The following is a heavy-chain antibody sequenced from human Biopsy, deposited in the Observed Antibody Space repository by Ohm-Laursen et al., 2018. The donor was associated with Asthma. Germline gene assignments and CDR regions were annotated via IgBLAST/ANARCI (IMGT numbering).Heavy chain of an antibody. V-gene: IGHV3-23*01. CDR2: ITGSGGTT. CDR3: AKDFRGIAVAGDRGFDY. Sequence: SLRLSCAASGFTFSSSAMSWVRLAPGKGLERVSAITGSGGTTYYADSVRGRFTISRDNSKSTLFLQMDSLSAEDTAVYYCAKDFRGIAVAGDRGFDYWGQGTLVTVSS. J-gene: IGHJ4*02. D-gene: IGHD6-19*01. CDR1: GFTFSSSA.